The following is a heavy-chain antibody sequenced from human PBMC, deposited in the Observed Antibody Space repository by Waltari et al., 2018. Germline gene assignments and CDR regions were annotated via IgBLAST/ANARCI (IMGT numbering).Heavy chain of an antibody. J-gene: IGHJ3*02. CDR1: GYTLTELS. V-gene: IGHV1-24*01. CDR3: ATWYDLFHAFDI. CDR2: FDPEDGET. D-gene: IGHD3-3*01. Sequence: QVQLVQSGAEVKKPGASVKVSCKVSGYTLTELSMHWVRQAPGKGLEWMGGFDPEDGETIYEQKFQGRVTMTEDTSTDTAYMDLSSLRSEDTAVYYCATWYDLFHAFDIWGQGTMVTVSS.